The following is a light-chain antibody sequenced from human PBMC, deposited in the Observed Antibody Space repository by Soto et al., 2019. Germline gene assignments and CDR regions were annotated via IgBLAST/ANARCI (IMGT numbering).Light chain of an antibody. J-gene: IGKJ1*01. Sequence: KGMTQSPATLSVSPGERATLSCRASQRVSSDLAWYQQKPGQAPRLLIYGASTRATGIPARFSGSGSGTEFTLTISSLQSEDLALYYCQQYNNWPWTFGQGTKVDIK. CDR3: QQYNNWPWT. V-gene: IGKV3-15*01. CDR1: QRVSSD. CDR2: GAS.